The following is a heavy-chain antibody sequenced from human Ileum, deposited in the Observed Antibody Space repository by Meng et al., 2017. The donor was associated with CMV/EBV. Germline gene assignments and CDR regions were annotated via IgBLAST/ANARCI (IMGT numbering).Heavy chain of an antibody. V-gene: IGHV4-39*01. CDR3: ARLGSGWPFDH. D-gene: IGHD6-19*01. CDR1: GGSNSDNNYY. J-gene: IGHJ4*02. CDR2: IYYSGNT. Sequence: TVSGGSNSDNNYYWGWIRQPPGKGLEWIGSIYYSGNTYYNPSIKSRVTMSVDTSKNQFSLTLTSVIAADTAVYYCARLGSGWPFDHWGQGTLVTVSS.